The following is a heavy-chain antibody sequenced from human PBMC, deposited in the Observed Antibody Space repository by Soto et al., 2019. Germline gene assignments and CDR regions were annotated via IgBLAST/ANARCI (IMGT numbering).Heavy chain of an antibody. CDR3: ARDRGIAVSGTLDY. CDR2: IFYSGST. J-gene: IGHJ4*02. D-gene: IGHD6-19*01. CDR1: GGSVSSDNYY. V-gene: IGHV4-61*03. Sequence: QVQLQESGPGLVKPSETLSLTCTVSGGSVSSDNYYWSWIRQPPGKGLEWIGHIFYSGSTNYNPSLKSRDTISVHTSNIHFSLTLSSVTAADTAVYYCARDRGIAVSGTLDYWGQGALVTVSS.